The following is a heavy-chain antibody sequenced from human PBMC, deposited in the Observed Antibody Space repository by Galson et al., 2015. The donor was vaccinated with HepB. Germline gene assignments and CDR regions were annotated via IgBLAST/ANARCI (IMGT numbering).Heavy chain of an antibody. CDR3: ARDHMGYSYGHDAFDI. CDR1: GYTFTSYG. D-gene: IGHD5-18*01. CDR2: ISAYNGNT. Sequence: SVKVSCKASGYTFTSYGISWVRQAPGQGLEWMGWISAYNGNTNYAQKLQGRVTMTTDTSTSTAYMELRSLRSDDTAVYYCARDHMGYSYGHDAFDIWGQGTMVTVSS. J-gene: IGHJ3*02. V-gene: IGHV1-18*04.